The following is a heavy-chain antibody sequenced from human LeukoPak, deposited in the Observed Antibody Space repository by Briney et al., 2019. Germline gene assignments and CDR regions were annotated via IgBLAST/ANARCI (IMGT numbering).Heavy chain of an antibody. Sequence: PGGSLRLSCAASGFTFSSYSMNWVRQAPGKGLEWVSSISSSSSYIYYADSVKGRFTISRDNAKNSLYLQMNGLRAEDTAVYYCARGTLVAVRSVGATSLGYWGQGTLVTVSS. CDR2: ISSSSSYI. CDR3: ARGTLVAVRSVGATSLGY. D-gene: IGHD1-26*01. V-gene: IGHV3-21*01. J-gene: IGHJ4*02. CDR1: GFTFSSYS.